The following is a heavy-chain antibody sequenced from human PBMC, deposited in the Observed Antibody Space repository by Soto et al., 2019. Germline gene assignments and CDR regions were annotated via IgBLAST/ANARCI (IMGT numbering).Heavy chain of an antibody. Sequence: GGSLRLSCAASGFTFTRYSMNWVRQAPGKGLEWVSSISSTTNYVYYADSMKGRFTVSRDNAKNSVYLEMNSLSAEDTALYYCARESEDLTSNFDYWGQGTLVTVSS. J-gene: IGHJ4*02. V-gene: IGHV3-21*01. CDR3: ARESEDLTSNFDY. CDR2: ISSTTNYV. CDR1: GFTFTRYS.